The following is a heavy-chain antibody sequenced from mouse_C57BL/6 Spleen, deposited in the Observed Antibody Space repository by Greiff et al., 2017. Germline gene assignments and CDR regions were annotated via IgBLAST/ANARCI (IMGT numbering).Heavy chain of an antibody. D-gene: IGHD1-1*01. Sequence: VQLQQPGAELVKPGASVKLSCKASGYTFTSYWMHWVKQRPGQGLEWIGMIHPNSGSTNYNEKFKSKATLTVDKSSSTAYMQLSSLTSEDSAVYYCARDYGSSLLAYWGQGTLVTVSA. CDR1: GYTFTSYW. CDR2: IHPNSGST. V-gene: IGHV1-64*01. J-gene: IGHJ3*01. CDR3: ARDYGSSLLAY.